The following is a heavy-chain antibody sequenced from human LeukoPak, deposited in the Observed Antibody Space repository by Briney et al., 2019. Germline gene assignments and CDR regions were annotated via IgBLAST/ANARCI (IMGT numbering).Heavy chain of an antibody. Sequence: PSETLSLTRTVSGGSISSYYWSWIRQPPGKGLEWIGYIYYSGSTNYNPSLKSRVTISVDTSKNQFSLKLSSVTAADTAVYYCARSIAAAGTLFDPWGQGTLVTVSS. V-gene: IGHV4-59*01. CDR2: IYYSGST. D-gene: IGHD6-13*01. J-gene: IGHJ5*02. CDR3: ARSIAAAGTLFDP. CDR1: GGSISSYY.